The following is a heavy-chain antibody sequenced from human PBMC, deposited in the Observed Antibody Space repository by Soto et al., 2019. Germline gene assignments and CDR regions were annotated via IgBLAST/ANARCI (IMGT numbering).Heavy chain of an antibody. CDR2: TYYRSKWYN. V-gene: IGHV6-1*01. Sequence: SQTLSLTCAISGDSVSSNSAAWNWIRQSPSRGLEWLGRTYYRSKWYNDYAVSVKSRITINPDTSKNQFSLQLNSVTPEDTAVYYCARDRDTMVRGARYYYHYMDVWGKGTTVTVSS. D-gene: IGHD3-10*01. CDR3: ARDRDTMVRGARYYYHYMDV. J-gene: IGHJ6*03. CDR1: GDSVSSNSAA.